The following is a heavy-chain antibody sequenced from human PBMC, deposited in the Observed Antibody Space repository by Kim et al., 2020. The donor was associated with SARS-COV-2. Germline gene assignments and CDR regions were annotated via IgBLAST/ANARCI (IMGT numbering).Heavy chain of an antibody. V-gene: IGHV1-2*02. J-gene: IGHJ6*02. CDR3: ARDQGGLDV. Sequence: ASVKVSCKASGDTFSGFYMHWGRQAPGQGLEWMGWINPNSGATNYAQKCQDRITLTRDTSISTGYMELNRLTSDDTAVYYCARDQGGLDVGGQGTTVT. CDR2: INPNSGAT. CDR1: GDTFSGFY.